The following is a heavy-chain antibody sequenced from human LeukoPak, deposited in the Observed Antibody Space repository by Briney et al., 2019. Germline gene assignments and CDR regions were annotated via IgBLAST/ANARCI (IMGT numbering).Heavy chain of an antibody. CDR3: TTDPLAVAGTGVDY. D-gene: IGHD6-19*01. V-gene: IGHV3-15*01. CDR2: IKSKTDGGTT. J-gene: IGHJ4*02. Sequence: GGSLRLSCAASGFTLSSYAMSWVRQAPGKGLEWVGRIKSKTDGGTTDYAAPVKGRFTISRDDSKNTLYLQMNSLKTEDTAVYYCTTDPLAVAGTGVDYWGQGTLVTVSS. CDR1: GFTLSSYA.